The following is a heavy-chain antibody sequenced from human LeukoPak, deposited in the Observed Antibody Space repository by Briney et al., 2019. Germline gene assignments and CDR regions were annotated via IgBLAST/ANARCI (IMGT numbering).Heavy chain of an antibody. D-gene: IGHD1-26*01. CDR1: GYTFNSYA. CDR3: ARDWVALGATGDY. Sequence: ASVKVSCKASGYTFNSYAMHWVRQAPGQRLEWMGWINAGNGNTKYSQKFQGRVTITRDTSASTAYMELSSLRSEDTAVYYCARDWVALGATGDYWGQGTLVTVSS. J-gene: IGHJ4*02. CDR2: INAGNGNT. V-gene: IGHV1-3*01.